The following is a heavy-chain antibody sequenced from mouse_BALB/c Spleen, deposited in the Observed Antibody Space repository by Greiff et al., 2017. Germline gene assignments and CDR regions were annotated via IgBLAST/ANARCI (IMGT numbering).Heavy chain of an antibody. CDR3: ARHTMITTNYAMDY. CDR2: ISSGGSYT. Sequence: EVQVVESGGGLVKPGGSLKLSCAASGFTFSSYAMSWVRQTPEKRLEWVATISSGGSYTYYPDSVKGRFTISRDNAKNTLYLQMSSLRSEDTAMYYCARHTMITTNYAMDYWGQGTSVTVSS. CDR1: GFTFSSYA. V-gene: IGHV5-9-3*01. D-gene: IGHD2-4*01. J-gene: IGHJ4*01.